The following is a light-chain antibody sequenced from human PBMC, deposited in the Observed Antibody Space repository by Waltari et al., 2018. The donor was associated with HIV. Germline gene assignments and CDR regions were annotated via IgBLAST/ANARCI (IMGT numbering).Light chain of an antibody. CDR2: DNN. V-gene: IGLV1-51*01. CDR1: NSNIGNNY. CDR3: GTWDSSRSAVV. Sequence: QSVLTQPPSVSAAPGQKVTISCSGRNSNIGNNYVSWYQQIPGTAPKLLIYDNNKRPSGIPDRFSGSKSDTSATLGITGLQTGDEADYRCGTWDSSRSAVVFGGGTKLTVL. J-gene: IGLJ3*02.